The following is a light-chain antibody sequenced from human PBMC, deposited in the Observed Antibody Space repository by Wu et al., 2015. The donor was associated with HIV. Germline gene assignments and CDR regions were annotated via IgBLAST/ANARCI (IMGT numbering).Light chain of an antibody. V-gene: IGKV1-5*03. CDR3: QHYSSHSALT. J-gene: IGKJ4*01. Sequence: DIQMTQSPSTLSASVGDRVTITCRASQYISRWLAWYQQKPGKAPKFLIQRASDLEYGVPSRFSGSGSGTEFTLTISSLQPDDFATYYCQHYSSHSALTFGGGTKVEIK. CDR1: QYISRW. CDR2: RAS.